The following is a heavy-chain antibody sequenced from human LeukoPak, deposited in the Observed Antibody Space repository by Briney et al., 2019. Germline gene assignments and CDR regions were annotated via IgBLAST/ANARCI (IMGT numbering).Heavy chain of an antibody. Sequence: KASVTLSLTSSVSGYTISYVYCVGWTPRPPREWMEWIDRVYHGGNTSYNPHGRSRVTISVDTSKNQFSLKLSSVTAADTAVYYCARVPYSGTYYVDSWGQGTLVTVSS. CDR2: VYHGGNT. CDR3: ARVPYSGTYYVDS. V-gene: IGHV4-38-2*02. D-gene: IGHD1-26*01. CDR1: GYTISYVYC. J-gene: IGHJ4*02.